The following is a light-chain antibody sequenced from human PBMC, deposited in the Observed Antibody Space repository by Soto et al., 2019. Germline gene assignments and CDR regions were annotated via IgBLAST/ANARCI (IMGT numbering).Light chain of an antibody. CDR1: QSVSNN. CDR2: GAS. Sequence: EIVMTQSPATLSVSPGERATLSCRASQSVSNNLAWYQQKPGQAPRLLIYGASTTATGIQARFSGSGSGTEFTLTIGSLQSDDFALYYCQQYNNWPHTFGQGTKVEIK. CDR3: QQYNNWPHT. J-gene: IGKJ1*01. V-gene: IGKV3-15*01.